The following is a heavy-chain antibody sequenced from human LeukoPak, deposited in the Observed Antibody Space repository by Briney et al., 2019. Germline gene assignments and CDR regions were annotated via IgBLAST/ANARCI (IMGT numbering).Heavy chain of an antibody. D-gene: IGHD2-8*02. CDR2: IYSSGST. CDR1: GDSMNSYY. J-gene: IGHJ4*02. Sequence: KASETLSLTCTVSGDSMNSYYWSWIRQPPGKGLEWIGYIYSSGSTNYNPSLKSRAIISVDTSKNQFSLKLSSVTAADTAMYYCARASGGYALYYWGQGTLVTVSS. V-gene: IGHV4-59*01. CDR3: ARASGGYALYY.